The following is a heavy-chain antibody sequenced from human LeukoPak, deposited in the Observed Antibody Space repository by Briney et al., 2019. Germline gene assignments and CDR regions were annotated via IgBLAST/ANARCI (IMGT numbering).Heavy chain of an antibody. V-gene: IGHV3-30*04. CDR2: IRYDGSNK. J-gene: IGHJ5*02. Sequence: GRSLRLSCVASGFTFRNYAMHWVRQAPGRGLEWVAFIRYDGSNKYYADSVKGRFTISRDNSKNTLYLQMNSLRAEDTAVYYCAATIRFLEWANWFDPWGQGTLVTVSS. CDR3: AATIRFLEWANWFDP. CDR1: GFTFRNYA. D-gene: IGHD3-3*01.